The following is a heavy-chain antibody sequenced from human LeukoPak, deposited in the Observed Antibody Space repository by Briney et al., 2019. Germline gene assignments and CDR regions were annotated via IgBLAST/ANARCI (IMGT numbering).Heavy chain of an antibody. V-gene: IGHV4-59*01. Sequence: SETLSLTCTVSGGSISSYYWSWIRQPPGKGLEWIGYIYYSGSTNYNPSLKSRVTISVDTSKNQFSLKPSSVTAADTAVYYCARDAHLRYYYGMDVWGQGTTVTVSS. D-gene: IGHD3-16*01. J-gene: IGHJ6*02. CDR1: GGSISSYY. CDR3: ARDAHLRYYYGMDV. CDR2: IYYSGST.